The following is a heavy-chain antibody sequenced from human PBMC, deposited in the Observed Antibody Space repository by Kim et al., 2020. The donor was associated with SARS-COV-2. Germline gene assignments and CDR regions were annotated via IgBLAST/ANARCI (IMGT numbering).Heavy chain of an antibody. J-gene: IGHJ4*02. CDR3: AKGRRDSSGWYYFDY. Sequence: GGSLRLSCAASGFTFSSYVMSWVRQAPGKGLEWVSSISGSGGGTYYADSVKGRFTISRDNSKNTLYLQMNSLSAEDTAIYYCAKGRRDSSGWYYFDYWGQGTLVTVSS. CDR1: GFTFSSYV. CDR2: ISGSGGGT. V-gene: IGHV3-23*01. D-gene: IGHD6-19*01.